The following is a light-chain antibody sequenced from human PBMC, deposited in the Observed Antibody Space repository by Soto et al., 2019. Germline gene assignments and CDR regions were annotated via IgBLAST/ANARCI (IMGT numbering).Light chain of an antibody. CDR1: QSVGRD. J-gene: IGKJ4*01. V-gene: IGKV3-15*01. Sequence: EIVMTQSPGTLSVSPGERATLSCMASQSVGRDLAWYQQKPGQAPRLLIYVASTWATGIPASFSGSGSGAEFTLTISSLQSEDFAVYYCQQYNDWPFTFGGGTKVDIK. CDR3: QQYNDWPFT. CDR2: VAS.